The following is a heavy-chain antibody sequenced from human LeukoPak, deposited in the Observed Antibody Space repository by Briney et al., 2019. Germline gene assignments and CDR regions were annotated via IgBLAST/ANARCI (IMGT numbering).Heavy chain of an antibody. V-gene: IGHV2-70*04. CDR2: LDWDHDK. CDR1: GFSLSTSGMP. J-gene: IGHJ3*02. D-gene: IGHD3-22*01. CDR3: ARTSLTYYYDSSGYYSDAFDI. Sequence: SGPALVKPTQTLPLTCTFSGFSLSTSGMPVSWIRQPPGKALEWLARLDWDHDKFYSTSLKTRLTISKDTSKNQVVLTMTNMDPVDTATYYCARTSLTYYYDSSGYYSDAFDIWGQRTMVTVSS.